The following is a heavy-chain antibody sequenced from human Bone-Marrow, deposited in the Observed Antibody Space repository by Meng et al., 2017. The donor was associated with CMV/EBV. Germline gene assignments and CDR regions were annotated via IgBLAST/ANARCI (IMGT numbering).Heavy chain of an antibody. V-gene: IGHV1-2*02. D-gene: IGHD3-3*01. Sequence: ASVKVSCKASGYTFTGYYMHWVRQAPGQGLEWMGWINPNSGGTNYAQKFQGRVTMTRDTSISTAYMELSSLRSEDTAVYYCARADRSFDFWSGYPRFDPWGQGTLVTVSS. J-gene: IGHJ5*02. CDR3: ARADRSFDFWSGYPRFDP. CDR2: INPNSGGT. CDR1: GYTFTGYY.